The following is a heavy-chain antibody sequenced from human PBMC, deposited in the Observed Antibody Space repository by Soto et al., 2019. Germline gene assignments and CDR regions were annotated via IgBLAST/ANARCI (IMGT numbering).Heavy chain of an antibody. CDR1: GFTFSSYS. V-gene: IGHV3-21*01. CDR2: ISSSSSYI. CDR3: VRDINSGYDFWYFDY. D-gene: IGHD5-12*01. Sequence: EVQLVESGGGLVKPGGSLRLSCAASGFTFSSYSMNWVRQAPGKGLEWVSSISSSSSYIYYADSVKGRFTISRDNAKNSLYLQMNSLRAEDTAVYYCVRDINSGYDFWYFDYWGQGTLVTVSS. J-gene: IGHJ4*02.